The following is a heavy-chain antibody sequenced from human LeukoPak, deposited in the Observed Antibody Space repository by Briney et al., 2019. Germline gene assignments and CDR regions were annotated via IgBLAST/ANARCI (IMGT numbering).Heavy chain of an antibody. V-gene: IGHV3-23*01. CDR1: GFAFSSYA. CDR3: ARDGSGSPYTPYYFDY. J-gene: IGHJ4*02. D-gene: IGHD3-10*01. Sequence: PGGSLRLSCAASGFAFSSYAMKWVRQAPGKGLQWVSSITFTGGSTYYADSVKGRFTISRDNSKNTLYLHMNSLRVEDTAVYYCARDGSGSPYTPYYFDYWGQGIRVTVSS. CDR2: ITFTGGST.